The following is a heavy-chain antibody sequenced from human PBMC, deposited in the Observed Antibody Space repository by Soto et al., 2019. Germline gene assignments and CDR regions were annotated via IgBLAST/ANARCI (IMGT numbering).Heavy chain of an antibody. Sequence: QLHLVQSGAVVKKPGASVTVSCSASGYPVTAYYMHWVRQAPGRGLGWMGGINPATGAAKYTQTFQGRATMTRYTSTSTGFMELSGLTSEDTAVFYCARGGGVGVAGSAAFDMWGQGTLVTVSS. CDR1: GYPVTAYY. V-gene: IGHV1-2*02. CDR2: INPATGAA. CDR3: ARGGGVGVAGSAAFDM. D-gene: IGHD3-3*01. J-gene: IGHJ3*02.